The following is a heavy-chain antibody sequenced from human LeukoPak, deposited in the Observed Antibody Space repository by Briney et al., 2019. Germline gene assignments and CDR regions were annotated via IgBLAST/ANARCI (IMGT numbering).Heavy chain of an antibody. J-gene: IGHJ4*02. D-gene: IGHD4-17*01. V-gene: IGHV3-9*01. Sequence: PGGSLRLSCAASGFTFDDYAMHWVRQAPGKGLEWVSGISWNSGSIGYADSVKGRFTISRDNAKNSLYLQMNSLRAEDTALYYCAKSYGDYEPGDYWGQGTLVTVSS. CDR1: GFTFDDYA. CDR2: ISWNSGSI. CDR3: AKSYGDYEPGDY.